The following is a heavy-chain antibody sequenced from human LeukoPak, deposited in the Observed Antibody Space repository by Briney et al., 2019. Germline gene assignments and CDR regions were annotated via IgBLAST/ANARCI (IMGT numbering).Heavy chain of an antibody. CDR2: IYSGGST. J-gene: IGHJ4*02. V-gene: IGHV3-66*02. CDR3: ASGYSSSWFVY. Sequence: GGSLRLSCAASGFTVSSNYMSWVRQAPGKGLEWVSVIYSGGSTYYADFVKGRFTISRDNSKNTLYLQMNSLRAEDTAVYYCASGYSSSWFVYWGQGTLVTLSS. CDR1: GFTVSSNY. D-gene: IGHD6-6*01.